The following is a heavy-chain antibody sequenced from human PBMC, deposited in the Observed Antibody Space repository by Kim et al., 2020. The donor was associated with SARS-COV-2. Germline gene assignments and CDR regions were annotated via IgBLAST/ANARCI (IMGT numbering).Heavy chain of an antibody. J-gene: IGHJ4*02. Sequence: TNYNPSLKSRVTISVDTSKNQFSLKLSSVTAADTAVYYCARTQMAKPFDYWGQGTLVTVSS. D-gene: IGHD5-12*01. CDR2: T. V-gene: IGHV4-34*01. CDR3: ARTQMAKPFDY.